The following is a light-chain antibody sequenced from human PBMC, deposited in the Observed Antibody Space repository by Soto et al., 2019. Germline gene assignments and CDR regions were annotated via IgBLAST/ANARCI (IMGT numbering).Light chain of an antibody. CDR1: QSVRDN. V-gene: IGKV3-15*01. Sequence: EIVMTQSPATLSVSPGESATLSCRASQSVRDNLAWYQQKPGQPPRLLIFGASTRATGIPARFSGRGSGTEFILTISSLQSEDFAVYYCQHYEDWPRTFGLGTKV. CDR3: QHYEDWPRT. J-gene: IGKJ1*01. CDR2: GAS.